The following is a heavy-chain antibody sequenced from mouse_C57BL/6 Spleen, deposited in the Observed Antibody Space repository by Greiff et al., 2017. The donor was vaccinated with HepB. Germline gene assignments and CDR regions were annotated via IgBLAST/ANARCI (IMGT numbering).Heavy chain of an antibody. CDR3: ARRKWSTWYFDV. CDR2: INPNNGGT. J-gene: IGHJ1*03. Sequence: EVQLQQSGPELVKPGASVKISCKASGYTFTDYYMNWVKQSHGKSLEWIGDINPNNGGTSYNQKFKGKATLTVDKSSSTAYMELRSLTSEDSAVYYCARRKWSTWYFDVWGTRTTVTVSS. V-gene: IGHV1-26*01. CDR1: GYTFTDYY. D-gene: IGHD2-1*01.